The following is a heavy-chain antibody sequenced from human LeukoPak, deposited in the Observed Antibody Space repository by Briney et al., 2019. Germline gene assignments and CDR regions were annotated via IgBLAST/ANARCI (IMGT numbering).Heavy chain of an antibody. Sequence: ASVKVSCKAYGYTFTSYGISWVRQAPGQGLEWMGWISAYNGNTNYAQKLQGRVTMTTDTSTSTAYMELRSLRSDDTAVYYCARLNEVAGTYDYWGQGTLVTVSS. J-gene: IGHJ4*02. CDR1: GYTFTSYG. D-gene: IGHD6-19*01. CDR2: ISAYNGNT. CDR3: ARLNEVAGTYDY. V-gene: IGHV1-18*01.